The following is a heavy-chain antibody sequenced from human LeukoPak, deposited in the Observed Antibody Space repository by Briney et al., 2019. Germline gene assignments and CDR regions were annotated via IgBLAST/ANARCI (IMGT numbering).Heavy chain of an antibody. CDR1: SGSISSSNW. CDR3: AREESQTGGYDSVWFDP. V-gene: IGHV4-4*02. Sequence: PSETLSLTCAVSSGSISSSNWWNWVRQPPGKGLESIGEIYHTGNTNYNPSLKSLVTISVDKSKNQFSLNVNSVTAADTAVYYCAREESQTGGYDSVWFDPWGQGTLVTVSS. J-gene: IGHJ5*02. CDR2: IYHTGNT. D-gene: IGHD5-12*01.